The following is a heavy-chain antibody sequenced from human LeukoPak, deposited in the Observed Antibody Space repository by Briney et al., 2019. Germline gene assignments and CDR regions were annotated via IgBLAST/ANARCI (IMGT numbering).Heavy chain of an antibody. CDR2: IYYSGST. Sequence: SQTLSLTCTVSGGSISSGGYYWSWIRQHPGKGLEWIGYIYYSGSTYYNPSLKSRVTISVDTSKNQFSLKLSSVTAADTAVYYCARVHHITMIVVDAPWGQGTMVTVSS. D-gene: IGHD3-22*01. J-gene: IGHJ3*01. CDR3: ARVHHITMIVVDAP. V-gene: IGHV4-31*03. CDR1: GGSISSGGYY.